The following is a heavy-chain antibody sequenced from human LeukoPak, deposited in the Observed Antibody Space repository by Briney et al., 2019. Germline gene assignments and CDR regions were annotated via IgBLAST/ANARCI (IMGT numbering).Heavy chain of an antibody. CDR1: GFTFSSYA. Sequence: PGGSLRLSCAASGFTFSSYAMSWVRQGPGKGLEWVSAIGGSGGDPYYADSVKGRFTISRDNSKNTLYLQMNSLRAEDTAVYYCAKDPYRLGYGDVDYWGQGTLVTVSS. CDR2: IGGSGGDP. D-gene: IGHD5-18*01. V-gene: IGHV3-23*01. J-gene: IGHJ4*02. CDR3: AKDPYRLGYGDVDY.